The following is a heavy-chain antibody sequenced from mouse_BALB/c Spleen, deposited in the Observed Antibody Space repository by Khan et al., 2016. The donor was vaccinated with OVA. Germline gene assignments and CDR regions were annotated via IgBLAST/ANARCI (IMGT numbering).Heavy chain of an antibody. CDR1: GFTFSIYA. V-gene: IGHV5-6-5*01. CDR3: ARGYGNFVNPHYAMDY. CDR2: ISSGGST. J-gene: IGHJ4*01. D-gene: IGHD2-1*01. Sequence: EVELVESGGGLVKPGGSLKLSCAASGFTFSIYAMSWVRQTPEQRLEWVASISSGGSTYYPDSVKGRFTISRDNARNILYLQMSSLRSEDTARYYCARGYGNFVNPHYAMDYWGQGTSGTVSS.